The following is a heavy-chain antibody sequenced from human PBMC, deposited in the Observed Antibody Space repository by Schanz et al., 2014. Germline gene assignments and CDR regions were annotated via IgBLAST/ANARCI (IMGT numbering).Heavy chain of an antibody. Sequence: QVQLQESGPGLVKPSDTLSLTCAVSGYSISRSNWWGWIRQPPGKGLEWIGYMYFSGSTYYNPSLQSRVTIPVDTSKKKFSLKLSSVTAADTAVYYCARDERDLPRSLFVFWGQGTLVNVSS. V-gene: IGHV4-28*03. CDR3: ARDERDLPRSLFVF. J-gene: IGHJ4*02. CDR2: MYFSGST. D-gene: IGHD2-2*01. CDR1: GYSISRSNW.